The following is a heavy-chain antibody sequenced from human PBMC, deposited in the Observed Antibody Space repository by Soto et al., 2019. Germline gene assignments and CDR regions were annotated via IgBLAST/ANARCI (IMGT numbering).Heavy chain of an antibody. CDR1: GFTFSSYA. V-gene: IGHV3-23*01. CDR3: AKDGIEYGDYGYYYMDV. J-gene: IGHJ6*03. CDR2: ISGSGSST. D-gene: IGHD4-17*01. Sequence: EVQLLESGGGLVQPGGSLRLSCAASGFTFSSYAMSWVRQAPGKGLEWVSAISGSGSSTYYADSVKGRFTISRDNSKNTLYLQMNSLRAEDTAVYYCAKDGIEYGDYGYYYMDVWGKGTTVTVSS.